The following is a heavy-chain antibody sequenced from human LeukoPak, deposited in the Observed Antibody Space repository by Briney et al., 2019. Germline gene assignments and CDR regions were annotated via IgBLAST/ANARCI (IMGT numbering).Heavy chain of an antibody. J-gene: IGHJ4*02. V-gene: IGHV4-59*01. CDR3: ARVGILTGLDY. CDR1: GGSISSYY. D-gene: IGHD3-9*01. CDR2: IYYSGST. Sequence: SETLSLTCTVSGGSISSYYRSWIRQPPGKGLEWIGYIYYSGSTNYNPSLKSRVTISVDTSKNQFSLKLSSVTAADTAVYYCARVGILTGLDYWGQGTLVTVSS.